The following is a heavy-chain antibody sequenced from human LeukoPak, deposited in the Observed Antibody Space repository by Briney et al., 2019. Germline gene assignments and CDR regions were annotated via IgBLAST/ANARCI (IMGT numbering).Heavy chain of an antibody. D-gene: IGHD2-21*02. V-gene: IGHV3-23*01. CDR3: AKLGDGVTHYFDY. J-gene: IGHJ4*02. CDR1: GFTFSSYA. Sequence: GGSLRLSCAASGFTFSSYAMSWVRQAPGKGLEWVSAISGSGGSTYYADSVKGRFTISRDNSKNTLYLQMNSLRAEDTAVYYYAKLGDGVTHYFDYWGQGTLVTVSS. CDR2: ISGSGGST.